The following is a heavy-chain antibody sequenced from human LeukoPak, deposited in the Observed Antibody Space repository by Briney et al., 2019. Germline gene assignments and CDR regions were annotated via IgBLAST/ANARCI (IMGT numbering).Heavy chain of an antibody. V-gene: IGHV1-24*01. CDR1: GYTLTELS. Sequence: ASVKVSCKVSGYTLTELSMHWVRQAPGKGLEWMGGFDPEDGETIYAQKFQGRVTMTEDTSTDTAYMELSSLRSEDTAVYYCATDRHIIAAAEYAFDIWGQGTMVTVSS. D-gene: IGHD6-25*01. CDR2: FDPEDGET. J-gene: IGHJ3*02. CDR3: ATDRHIIAAAEYAFDI.